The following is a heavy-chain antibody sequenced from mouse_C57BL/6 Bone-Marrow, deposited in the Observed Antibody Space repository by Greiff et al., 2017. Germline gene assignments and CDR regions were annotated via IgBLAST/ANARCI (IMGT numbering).Heavy chain of an antibody. J-gene: IGHJ1*03. D-gene: IGHD2-2*01. Sequence: EVQLQQSGTVLARPGASVKMSCKTSGYTFTSYWMHWVKQRPGQGLEWIGAIYPGNSDTSYNQKFKGKAKLTAVTSASTAYMELSSLTNEDSAVYYCTIVNGGGYDGYFDVWGTGTTVTVSS. CDR3: TIVNGGGYDGYFDV. CDR1: GYTFTSYW. CDR2: IYPGNSDT. V-gene: IGHV1-5*01.